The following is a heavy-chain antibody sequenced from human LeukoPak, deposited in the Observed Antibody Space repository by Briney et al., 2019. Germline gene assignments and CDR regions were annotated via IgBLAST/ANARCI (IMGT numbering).Heavy chain of an antibody. J-gene: IGHJ4*02. V-gene: IGHV3-23*01. CDR1: GLTFSSYA. Sequence: GGSLRLSCAASGLTFSSYAMSWVRQAPGKGLEWVSAISGSGGSTYYADSVKGRFTISRDNSKNTLYLQMNSLRAEDTAVYYCAKPGAPGGGWYFDYWGQGTLVTVSS. CDR2: ISGSGGST. D-gene: IGHD6-19*01. CDR3: AKPGAPGGGWYFDY.